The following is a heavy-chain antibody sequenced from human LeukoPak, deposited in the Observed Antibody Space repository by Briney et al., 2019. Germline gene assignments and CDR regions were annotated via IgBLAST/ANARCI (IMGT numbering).Heavy chain of an antibody. Sequence: GGSLRLSCAASGFTFDDYGMSWVRQAPGKGLEWVSGINWNGGSTGYADSVRGRFTISRDNAKNSLYLQMNSLRAEDTALYYCARVYSSGWFGYWGKGTLVTVSS. CDR1: GFTFDDYG. D-gene: IGHD6-19*01. CDR2: INWNGGST. J-gene: IGHJ4*02. V-gene: IGHV3-20*04. CDR3: ARVYSSGWFGY.